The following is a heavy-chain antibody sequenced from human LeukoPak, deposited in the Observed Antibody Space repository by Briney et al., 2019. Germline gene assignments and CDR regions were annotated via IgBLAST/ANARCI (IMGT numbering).Heavy chain of an antibody. V-gene: IGHV3-30*02. CDR1: GFTFSSYG. J-gene: IGHJ3*02. CDR2: IQYDGSNK. D-gene: IGHD1-1*01. CDR3: AKAEAALNDDAFDI. Sequence: PGGSLRLSCAASGFTFSSYGMHWVRQAPGKGLEWVAFIQYDGSNKYYADSVKGRFTISRDNSKNTLYLQMNSLRAEDTAVYYCAKAEAALNDDAFDIWGQGTMVTVSS.